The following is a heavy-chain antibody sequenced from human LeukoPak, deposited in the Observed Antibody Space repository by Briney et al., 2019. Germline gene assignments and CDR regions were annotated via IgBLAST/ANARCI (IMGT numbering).Heavy chain of an antibody. V-gene: IGHV1-24*01. D-gene: IGHD3-10*01. CDR2: FDPEDGET. J-gene: IGHJ4*02. CDR1: GYTLTELS. CDR3: ARGSGGLLWFGELNFDY. Sequence: GASVTVSCKVSGYTLTELSMHWVRQAPGKGLEWKGGFDPEDGETIYAQKFQGRVTMTEDTSTDTAYMELSSLRSDDTAVYYCARGSGGLLWFGELNFDYWGQGTLVTVSS.